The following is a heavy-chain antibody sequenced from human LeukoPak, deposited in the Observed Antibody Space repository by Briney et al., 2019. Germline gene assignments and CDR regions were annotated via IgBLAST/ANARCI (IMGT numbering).Heavy chain of an antibody. V-gene: IGHV4-4*02. Sequence: SETLSLTCAVSGGSISSSNWWSWVRQPPGKGLEWIGEIYHSGSTNYNPSLKSRVTISVDKSKNQFSLKLSSVTAADTAVYYCARRCNWNDRCWYFDLWGRGTLVTVSS. D-gene: IGHD1-1*01. CDR2: IYHSGST. CDR3: ARRCNWNDRCWYFDL. J-gene: IGHJ2*01. CDR1: GGSISSSNW.